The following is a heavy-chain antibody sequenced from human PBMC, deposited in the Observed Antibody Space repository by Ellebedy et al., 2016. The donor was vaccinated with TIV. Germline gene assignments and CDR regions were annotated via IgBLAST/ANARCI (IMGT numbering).Heavy chain of an antibody. CDR2: IYDSGST. J-gene: IGHJ5*02. CDR3: ARQLLGRLYNWFDP. D-gene: IGHD2-15*01. V-gene: IGHV4-59*08. Sequence: MPSETLSLTCTVSGGSISSYYWSWIRQPPGKGLEWIAYIYDSGSTKYNPSLKSQVTMSVDTSKKQISLKLSSVTAADTAVYYCARQLLGRLYNWFDPWGQGTLVTVSS. CDR1: GGSISSYY.